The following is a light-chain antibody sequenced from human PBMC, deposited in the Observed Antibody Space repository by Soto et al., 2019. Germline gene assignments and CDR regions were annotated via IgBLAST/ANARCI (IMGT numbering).Light chain of an antibody. CDR1: SSDVGGHNC. J-gene: IGLJ2*01. CDR3: SSYAGSNTVL. V-gene: IGLV2-8*01. CDR2: EVS. Sequence: QSALTQPPSASGSPGQSVTISCTGTSSDVGGHNCVSWYQQHPGKAPKLMIYEVSNRPSWVPDRFSGSKSGNTASLTVSGLQAEYEADYYCSSYAGSNTVLFGGGTKLTVL.